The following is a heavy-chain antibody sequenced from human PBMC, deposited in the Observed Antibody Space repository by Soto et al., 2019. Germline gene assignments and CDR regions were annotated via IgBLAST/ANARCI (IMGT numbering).Heavy chain of an antibody. CDR2: INHSGST. J-gene: IGHJ4*02. CDR1: GGSFSGYY. D-gene: IGHD4-4*01. CDR3: ASGLQPRN. V-gene: IGHV4-34*01. Sequence: PSETLSLTCAVYGGSFSGYYWSWIRQPPGKGLEWIGEINHSGSTNYNPSLKSRVTISVDTSKNQFSLKLSSVTAADTAVYYCASGLQPRNWGQGTLVTVSS.